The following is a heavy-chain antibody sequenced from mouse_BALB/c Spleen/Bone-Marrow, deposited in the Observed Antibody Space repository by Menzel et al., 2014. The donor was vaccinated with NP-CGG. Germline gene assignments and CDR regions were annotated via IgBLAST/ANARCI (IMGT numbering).Heavy chain of an antibody. D-gene: IGHD1-1*01. CDR1: GFTFTDYY. CDR3: ARDMGLLRFDY. Sequence: EVKLVESGGGLVQPGGSLILSCATSGFTFTDYYMSWVRQPPGKALEWLAFIRNKANGYTTEYSASVKGRFTISRDNSQSILYLQMNTLRAEDSATYYCARDMGLLRFDYWGHGTTLTVSS. V-gene: IGHV7-3*02. CDR2: IRNKANGYTT. J-gene: IGHJ2*01.